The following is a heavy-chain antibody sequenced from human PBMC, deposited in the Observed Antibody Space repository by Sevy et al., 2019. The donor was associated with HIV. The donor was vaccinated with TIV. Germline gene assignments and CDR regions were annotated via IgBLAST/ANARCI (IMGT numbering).Heavy chain of an antibody. D-gene: IGHD2-8*01. CDR3: AKAFAHGTNGDHDAFAI. CDR2: IRYDGSNK. Sequence: GGSLRLSCAASGFTFSSYGMHWVRQAPGKGLEWVAFIRYDGSNKYYADSVKGRFTISRDNSKNTLYLQMNSLRAEDTAVYYCAKAFAHGTNGDHDAFAIWGQGTMVSASS. J-gene: IGHJ3*02. V-gene: IGHV3-30*02. CDR1: GFTFSSYG.